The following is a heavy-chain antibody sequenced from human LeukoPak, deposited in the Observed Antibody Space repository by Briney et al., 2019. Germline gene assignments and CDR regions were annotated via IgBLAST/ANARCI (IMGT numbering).Heavy chain of an antibody. D-gene: IGHD4-17*01. Sequence: SGPTLVKPTPPLTLTCTFSGFSLATSRVGVGWIRQPPGKALEWLALIYWNDNKRYSPSLRSRLTVTKDTSKTHVFLTMTKMDPVDTATYYCAHGYGDYDPYFDYWGQGTLVTVSS. CDR1: GFSLATSRVG. CDR3: AHGYGDYDPYFDY. V-gene: IGHV2-5*01. J-gene: IGHJ4*02. CDR2: IYWNDNK.